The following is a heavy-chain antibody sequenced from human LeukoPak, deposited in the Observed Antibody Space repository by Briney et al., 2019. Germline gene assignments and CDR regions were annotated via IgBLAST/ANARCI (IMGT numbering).Heavy chain of an antibody. Sequence: ASVKVSCKASGYTFTSYGISWVRQGPGQGLEWMGWISANNGNTNYAQKVQGRVTMTTDTSTSTAYMELRSLRSDDTAVYYCARGESTTPFDYWGQGTLVTVSS. CDR1: GYTFTSYG. V-gene: IGHV1-18*01. D-gene: IGHD1-14*01. CDR2: ISANNGNT. CDR3: ARGESTTPFDY. J-gene: IGHJ4*02.